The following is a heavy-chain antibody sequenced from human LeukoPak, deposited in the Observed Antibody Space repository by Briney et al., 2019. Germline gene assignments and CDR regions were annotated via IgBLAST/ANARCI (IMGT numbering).Heavy chain of an antibody. V-gene: IGHV1-69*05. Sequence: ASVKVSCKASGGTFSSYAISWVRQAPGQGLEWMGGIIPIFGTANYAQKLQGRVTITTDESTSTAYMELSSLRSEDTAVYYCATSYSVGIAAAGYYFDYWGQGTLVTVSS. CDR3: ATSYSVGIAAAGYYFDY. CDR1: GGTFSSYA. CDR2: IIPIFGTA. J-gene: IGHJ4*02. D-gene: IGHD6-13*01.